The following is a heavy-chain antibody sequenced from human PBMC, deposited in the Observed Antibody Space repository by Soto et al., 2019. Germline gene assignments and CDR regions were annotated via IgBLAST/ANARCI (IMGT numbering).Heavy chain of an antibody. CDR3: ARHLEYSGYFGD. J-gene: IGHJ4*02. D-gene: IGHD1-26*01. V-gene: IGHV4-34*01. CDR1: GGSISSYY. CDR2: INHSGST. Sequence: SETLSLTCTVSGGSISSYYWTWIRQPPGTGLEWIGEINHSGSTNYNPSLKSRVTISVDTSKNQFSLKLTSVTAADTALYYCARHLEYSGYFGDWGQGTLVTVSS.